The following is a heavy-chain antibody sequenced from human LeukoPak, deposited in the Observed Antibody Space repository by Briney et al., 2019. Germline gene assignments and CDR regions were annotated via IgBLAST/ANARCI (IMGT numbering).Heavy chain of an antibody. CDR3: ARDKRLYGGTPLGY. J-gene: IGHJ4*02. V-gene: IGHV3-74*01. CDR2: INTDGSST. CDR1: GFTFSSYW. Sequence: PGGSLRLSCAASGFTFSSYWMHWVRQAPGKGLVWVSRINTDGSSTSYADSVKGRFTISRDNAKNTLYLQMNSLRAEDTAVYYCARDKRLYGGTPLGYWGQGTLVTVSS. D-gene: IGHD4/OR15-4a*01.